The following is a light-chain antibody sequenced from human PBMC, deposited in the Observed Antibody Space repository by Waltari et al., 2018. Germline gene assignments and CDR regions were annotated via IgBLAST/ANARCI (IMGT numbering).Light chain of an antibody. V-gene: IGLV2-8*01. CDR1: SSDIGAYST. CDR3: SSYAGSNNLGI. CDR2: VVD. J-gene: IGLJ2*01. Sequence: QSALTQPPSASGPPGQSATIPCTGASSDIGAYSTVSCYQHYPGKAPKLIIYVVDKRPSGVPDRFSGSKSGDTASLTVSGLQTEDEADYYCSSYAGSNNLGIFGGGTKLTVL.